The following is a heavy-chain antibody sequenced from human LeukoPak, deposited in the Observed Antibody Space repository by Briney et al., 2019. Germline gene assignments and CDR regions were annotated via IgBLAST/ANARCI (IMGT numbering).Heavy chain of an antibody. CDR2: ITGSGSFV. J-gene: IGHJ5*02. Sequence: GGTLRLSCAVSGFIFNNYIMNWVRQAPGKGLEWVSSITGSGSFVYYADSVKGRFTISRDNAKNSLFLQMNSLRAEDTAVYYCARDSSGPWFDPWGQGTLVTVSS. CDR1: GFIFNNYI. CDR3: ARDSSGPWFDP. V-gene: IGHV3-21*01. D-gene: IGHD6-6*01.